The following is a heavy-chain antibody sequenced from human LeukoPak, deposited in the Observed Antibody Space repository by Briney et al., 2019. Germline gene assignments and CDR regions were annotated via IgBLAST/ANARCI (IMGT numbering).Heavy chain of an antibody. CDR3: ARDWDRALDY. Sequence: GASVKVSCKASGYTFTSYGINWGRQAPGQGLEWMGWISANNGDTNYAQNLQGRVTMTTDKSTSTAYMELRSLRSDDTAVYYCARDWDRALDYWGQGTLVTVSS. CDR2: ISANNGDT. J-gene: IGHJ4*02. V-gene: IGHV1-18*01. CDR1: GYTFTSYG. D-gene: IGHD1-14*01.